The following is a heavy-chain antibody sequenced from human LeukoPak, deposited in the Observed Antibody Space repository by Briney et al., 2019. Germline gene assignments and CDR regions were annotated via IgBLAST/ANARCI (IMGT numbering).Heavy chain of an antibody. CDR3: ARPRGSGEYYFDY. CDR1: GGSISSSSYY. D-gene: IGHD1-26*01. J-gene: IGHJ4*02. CDR2: IYYSGST. V-gene: IGHV4-39*01. Sequence: SETLSLTCTVSGGSISSSSYYWGWIRQPPGKGLEWIGSIYYSGSTYYNPSLKSRDTISVDTSKNQFSLKLSSVTAADTAVYYCARPRGSGEYYFDYWGQGTLVTVSS.